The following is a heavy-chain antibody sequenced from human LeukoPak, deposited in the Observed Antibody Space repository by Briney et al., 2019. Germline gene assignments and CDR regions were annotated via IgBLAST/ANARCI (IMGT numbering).Heavy chain of an antibody. Sequence: PGGSLRLSCAASGFTFSSYAMSWVRQAPGKGLEWVSAISGSGGSTYYADSVKGRFTISRDNSKNTLYLQMNSLRAEDTAVYYCAKAGSRGSAATAFDYWGQGTLVTVSS. CDR1: GFTFSSYA. V-gene: IGHV3-23*01. CDR2: ISGSGGST. D-gene: IGHD2-15*01. CDR3: AKAGSRGSAATAFDY. J-gene: IGHJ4*02.